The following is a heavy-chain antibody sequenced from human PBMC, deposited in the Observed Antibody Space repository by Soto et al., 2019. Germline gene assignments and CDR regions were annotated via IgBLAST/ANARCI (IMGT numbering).Heavy chain of an antibody. CDR3: VRERVFDCSSTSCYTEGFDY. CDR1: GGSISSYY. Sequence: QVQLQESGPGLVKPSETLSLTCTVSGGSISSYYWSWIRQPAGKGLEWIGRIYTSGSTNYNPSLKSRVTMSVDTSKNQFSLKLSSVTAADTAVYYCVRERVFDCSSTSCYTEGFDYWGQGTLVTVSS. D-gene: IGHD2-2*02. CDR2: IYTSGST. J-gene: IGHJ4*02. V-gene: IGHV4-4*07.